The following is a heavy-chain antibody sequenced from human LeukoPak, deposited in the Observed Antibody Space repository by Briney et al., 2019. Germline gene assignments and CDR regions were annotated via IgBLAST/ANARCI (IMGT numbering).Heavy chain of an antibody. J-gene: IGHJ4*02. CDR1: GGSISSYTYY. V-gene: IGHV4-39*01. Sequence: SETPSLTCTVSGGSISSYTYYWGWIRQPPGKGLEWIGSIYYSGTTYYNPSLKSRVTISVDTSKNQLSLKLSSVTAADTAVYYCASTVRGVNYVDYWGQGTLVTVSS. CDR3: ASTVRGVNYVDY. D-gene: IGHD3-10*01. CDR2: IYYSGTT.